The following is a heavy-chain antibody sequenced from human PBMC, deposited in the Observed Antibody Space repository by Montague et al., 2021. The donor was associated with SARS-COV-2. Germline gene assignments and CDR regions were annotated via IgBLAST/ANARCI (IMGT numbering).Heavy chain of an antibody. J-gene: IGHJ6*02. CDR3: ARIVYDIMTSSTYYCMDF. CDR2: IDWDDDK. V-gene: IGHV2-70*01. Sequence: PALVKPTQTLTLTCTFSGFSLSTSGMCVSWIRQPPGKALEWLSLIDWDDDKYYSTSLKTRLTISKDTSKNQVVLTMTNMDPVDTATYYCARIVYDIMTSSTYYCMDFWGQGTTVTVSS. CDR1: GFSLSTSGMC. D-gene: IGHD3-9*01.